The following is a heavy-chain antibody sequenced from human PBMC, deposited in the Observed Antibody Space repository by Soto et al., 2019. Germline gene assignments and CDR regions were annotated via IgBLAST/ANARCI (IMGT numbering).Heavy chain of an antibody. J-gene: IGHJ4*02. CDR2: SIPILGIA. CDR1: GGTFSSYT. D-gene: IGHD3-10*01. CDR3: ARLGITMVRGVITDIDY. V-gene: IGHV1-69*02. Sequence: QVQLVQSGAEVKKPGSSVKVSCKASGGTFSSYTISWVRQAPGQGLEWMGRSIPILGIANYAQKFQGRVTITAEKSTSTAYMELSSLRSEDTAVYYCARLGITMVRGVITDIDYWGQGTLVTVSS.